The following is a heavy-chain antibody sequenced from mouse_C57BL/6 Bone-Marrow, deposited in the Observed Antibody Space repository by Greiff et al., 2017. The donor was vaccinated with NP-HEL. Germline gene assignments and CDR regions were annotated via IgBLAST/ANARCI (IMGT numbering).Heavy chain of an antibody. CDR3: TRSGITTIAYYFDY. D-gene: IGHD1-1*01. CDR1: GYTFTSYW. V-gene: IGHV1-52*01. CDR2: IDPSDSET. J-gene: IGHJ2*01. Sequence: QVQLQQPGAELVRPGSSVKLSCKASGYTFTSYWMHWVKQRPIQGLEWIGNIDPSDSETHYNPKFKDKATLTVDKSSSTAYMQLSSLTSEDSAVYYCTRSGITTIAYYFDYWGKGTTLTVSS.